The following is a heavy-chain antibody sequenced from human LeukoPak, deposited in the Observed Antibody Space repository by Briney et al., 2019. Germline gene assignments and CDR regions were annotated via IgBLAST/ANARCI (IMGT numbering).Heavy chain of an antibody. D-gene: IGHD2-8*02. CDR3: APGSTGGNQGSWFDP. CDR1: GGSVSSSTYY. V-gene: IGHV4-39*01. CDR2: IYYSVNT. Sequence: SETLSLTCTVSGGSVSSSTYYWGWMRQPPGKGLEWIGSIYYSVNTYYNPSLRGRVTISVDTSNNQFSLKLTSVTAADTAVYYCAPGSTGGNQGSWFDPWGQGTLVTVSS. J-gene: IGHJ5*02.